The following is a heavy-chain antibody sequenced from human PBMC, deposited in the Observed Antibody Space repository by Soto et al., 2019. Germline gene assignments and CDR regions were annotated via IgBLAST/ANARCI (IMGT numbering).Heavy chain of an antibody. CDR1: GGSISSSSYY. Sequence: SETLSLTCTVSGGSISSSSYYWGWIRQPPGKGLEWIGSIYYSGSTYYNPSLKSRVTISVDTSKNQFSLKLSSVTAADTAVYYCASVPPASYCSSTSCYASGYFDYWGQGTLVTVSS. CDR3: ASVPPASYCSSTSCYASGYFDY. CDR2: IYYSGST. V-gene: IGHV4-39*07. D-gene: IGHD2-2*01. J-gene: IGHJ4*02.